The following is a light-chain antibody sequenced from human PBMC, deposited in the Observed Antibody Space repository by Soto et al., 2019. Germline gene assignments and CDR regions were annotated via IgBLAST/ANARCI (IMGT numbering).Light chain of an antibody. J-gene: IGKJ4*01. CDR2: GAS. CDR3: LPYARSPLT. Sequence: EIVLTQSPGTLSLSSGERATLSCRASQSVRSNYLAWYQQKPGQAPRLLIYGASSRATGIPDTFGGSGSGTDFTLTISRLEPKDFAVYYCLPYARSPLTFGVGTKVEIK. CDR1: QSVRSNY. V-gene: IGKV3-20*01.